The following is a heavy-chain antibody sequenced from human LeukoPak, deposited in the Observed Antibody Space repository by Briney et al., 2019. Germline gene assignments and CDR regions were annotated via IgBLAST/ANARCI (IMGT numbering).Heavy chain of an antibody. V-gene: IGHV3-21*01. J-gene: IGHJ4*02. CDR3: ARVPDCSAGSCDPRYFDF. CDR1: GFTFSSYT. D-gene: IGHD2-15*01. Sequence: PGGSLSLSCAASGFTFSSYTLNWVRQAPGKGLEWVSSISSGGSYIYYADSVKGRFTISRDNAKNSLYLQMNSLRAEDTAVYYCARVPDCSAGSCDPRYFDFWGQGTLVTVSS. CDR2: ISSGGSYI.